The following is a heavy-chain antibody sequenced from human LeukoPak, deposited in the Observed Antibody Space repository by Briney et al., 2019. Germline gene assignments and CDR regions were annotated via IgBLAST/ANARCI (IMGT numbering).Heavy chain of an antibody. D-gene: IGHD3-16*01. CDR2: IRSKAYGGTT. CDR1: GFTFGDYA. J-gene: IGHJ4*02. Sequence: PGGSLGLSCTASGFTFGDYAMSWVRQAPGKGLEWVGFIRSKAYGGTTEYAASVKGRFTISRDDSKSIAYLQMNSLKTEDTAVYYCTRGLWGPPFDYWGQGTLVTVSS. V-gene: IGHV3-49*04. CDR3: TRGLWGPPFDY.